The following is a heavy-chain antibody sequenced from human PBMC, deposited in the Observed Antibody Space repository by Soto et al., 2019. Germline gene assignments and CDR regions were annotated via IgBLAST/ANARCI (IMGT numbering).Heavy chain of an antibody. Sequence: GGSLRLSCAASQFTFGSYNMNWVRQAPGKGLEWVSYISSSSDIIYYAGSVKGRFTISRDNAKNSLYLQMSRLRDDDTAVYYCARDPNNSRGAYYFDDWGQGTLVTVSS. J-gene: IGHJ4*02. CDR1: QFTFGSYN. D-gene: IGHD3-22*01. CDR3: ARDPNNSRGAYYFDD. CDR2: ISSSSDII. V-gene: IGHV3-48*02.